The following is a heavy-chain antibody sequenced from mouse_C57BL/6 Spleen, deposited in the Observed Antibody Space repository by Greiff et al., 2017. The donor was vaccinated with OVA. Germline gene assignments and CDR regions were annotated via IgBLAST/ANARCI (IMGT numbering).Heavy chain of an antibody. V-gene: IGHV10-3*01. Sequence: EVQRVESGGGLVQPKGSLKLSCAASGFTFNTYAMPWVLQAPGKGLEWVARIRSKSSNYATYYADSVQDRFTISSDDTQSMLYLQMNNLKTEDTAMYYCVREGGYDSWYFDVWGTGTTVTVSS. J-gene: IGHJ1*03. CDR2: IRSKSSNYAT. CDR1: GFTFNTYA. CDR3: VREGGYDSWYFDV. D-gene: IGHD2-2*01.